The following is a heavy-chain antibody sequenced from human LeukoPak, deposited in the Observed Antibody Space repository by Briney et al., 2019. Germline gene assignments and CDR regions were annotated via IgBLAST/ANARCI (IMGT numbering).Heavy chain of an antibody. CDR3: ARAPIYYYGSGSYSVDY. V-gene: IGHV1-46*01. CDR2: INPSGGRT. CDR1: GYTFTSYY. Sequence: ASVKVSCKASGYTFTSYYMHWVRQAPGQGLEWMGIINPSGGRTNYAQKFQGRVTMTRDMSTSTVYMELSSLRSEDTAVFYCARAPIYYYGSGSYSVDYWGQGTLVTVSS. J-gene: IGHJ4*02. D-gene: IGHD3-10*01.